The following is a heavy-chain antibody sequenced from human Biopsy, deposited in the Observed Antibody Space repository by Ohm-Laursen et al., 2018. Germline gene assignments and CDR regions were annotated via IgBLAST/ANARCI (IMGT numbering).Heavy chain of an antibody. J-gene: IGHJ3*01. D-gene: IGHD1-26*01. CDR1: GFAFNLYE. CDR3: ARLNSGTYDASDL. CDR2: IYGGGSPV. Sequence: SLRLSCTASGFAFNLYEMNWVRQAPGKGMEWISYIYGGGSPVSYADSVKGRFTTSRGNAQNSLYLHMNSLRAEDTAVYYCARLNSGTYDASDLWGQGTMVIVSS. V-gene: IGHV3-48*03.